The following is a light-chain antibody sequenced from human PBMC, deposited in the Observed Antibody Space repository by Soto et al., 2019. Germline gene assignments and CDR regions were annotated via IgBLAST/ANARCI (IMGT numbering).Light chain of an antibody. CDR1: QSVSSNY. CDR2: GAS. CDR3: PQYGGSPST. Sequence: EIVLTQSPGTLSLSPGERATLSCRASQSVSSNYLAWYQQKPGQAPRLLIYGASSRATAIPDRFSGTGSGTDFTLTISRLEPEVFAVYYCPQYGGSPSTFGQGTKLEIQ. J-gene: IGKJ2*01. V-gene: IGKV3-20*01.